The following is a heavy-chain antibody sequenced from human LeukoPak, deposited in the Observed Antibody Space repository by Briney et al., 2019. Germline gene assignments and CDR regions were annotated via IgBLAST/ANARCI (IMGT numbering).Heavy chain of an antibody. V-gene: IGHV1-69*05. CDR1: GGTFSSYA. CDR2: IIPIFGTA. Sequence: SVKVSCKASGGTFSSYAISWVRQAPGQGLEWMGGIIPIFGTANYAQKFQGRVTITRDTSANTVYMELSSLRSEDTAVYYCARGPLGRNGDYFDYWGQGTLVTVSS. J-gene: IGHJ4*02. D-gene: IGHD7-27*01. CDR3: ARGPLGRNGDYFDY.